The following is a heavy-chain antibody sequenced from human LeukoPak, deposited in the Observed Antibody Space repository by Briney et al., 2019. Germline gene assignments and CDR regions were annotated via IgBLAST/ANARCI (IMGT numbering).Heavy chain of an antibody. Sequence: GGSLRLSCAASGFTFSSYWMHWVRQAPGKGLVWVSRINSDGSSTSYADSVKGRFTISSDNAKNTLYLQMNSLRAEDTAVYYCARDLWFGEFAFRFDPWGQGTLVTVSS. J-gene: IGHJ5*02. CDR2: INSDGSST. V-gene: IGHV3-74*01. CDR3: ARDLWFGEFAFRFDP. CDR1: GFTFSSYW. D-gene: IGHD3-10*01.